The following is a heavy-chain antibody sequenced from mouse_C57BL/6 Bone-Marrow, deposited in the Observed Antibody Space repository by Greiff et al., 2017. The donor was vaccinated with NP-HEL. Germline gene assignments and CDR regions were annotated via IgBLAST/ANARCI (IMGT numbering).Heavy chain of an antibody. CDR1: GYAFTNYL. CDR3: ARSYYYGSSY. D-gene: IGHD1-1*01. CDR2: INPGSGGT. Sequence: QVQLKQSGAELVRPGTSVKVSCKASGYAFTNYLIEWVKQRPGQGLEWIGVINPGSGGTNYNEKFKGKATLTADKSSSTAYMQLSSLTSEDSAVYFCARSYYYGSSYWGQGTTLTVSS. J-gene: IGHJ2*01. V-gene: IGHV1-54*01.